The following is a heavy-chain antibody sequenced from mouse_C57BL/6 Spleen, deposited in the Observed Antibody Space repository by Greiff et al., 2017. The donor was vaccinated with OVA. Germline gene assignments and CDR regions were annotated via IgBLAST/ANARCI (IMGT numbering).Heavy chain of an antibody. CDR1: GYTFTSYR. D-gene: IGHD3-3*01. V-gene: IGHV1-64*01. CDR2: IHPNSGST. Sequence: VQLQQPGAELVKPGASVKLSCKASGYTFTSYRMHWVKQRPGQGLEWIGMIHPNSGSTNYNEKFKSKATLTVDKSSSTAYMQLSSLTSEDSAVYYCAREEGRRGYFDYWGQGTTLTGSS. J-gene: IGHJ2*01. CDR3: AREEGRRGYFDY.